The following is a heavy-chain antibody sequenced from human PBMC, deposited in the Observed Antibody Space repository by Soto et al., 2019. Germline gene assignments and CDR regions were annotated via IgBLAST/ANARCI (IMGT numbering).Heavy chain of an antibody. CDR3: ARSLWGSSYYYDSSGFGMDV. V-gene: IGHV4-31*03. J-gene: IGHJ6*02. D-gene: IGHD3-22*01. CDR2: IYYSGST. CDR1: GGSISSGGYY. Sequence: PSETLSLTCTVSGGSISSGGYYWSWIRQHPGKGLEWIGYIYYSGSTYYNPSLKSRVTISVDTSKNQFSLKLSSVTAADTAVYYCARSLWGSSYYYDSSGFGMDVWGQGTTVTVS.